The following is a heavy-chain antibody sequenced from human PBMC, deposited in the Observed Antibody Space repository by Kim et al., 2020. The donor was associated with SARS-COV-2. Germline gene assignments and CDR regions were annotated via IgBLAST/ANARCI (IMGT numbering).Heavy chain of an antibody. CDR1: GFTFPDYY. Sequence: GGSLRLSCKASGFTFPDYYMSWIRQAPGKGLEWVSYIGHGGLNKYYADSVKGRFTISRDNAKNSLFLQMNSLRAEDTAVYYCARLGGYYYDSRDAFDIWGQGTTVTVSS. J-gene: IGHJ3*02. CDR3: ARLGGYYYDSRDAFDI. V-gene: IGHV3-11*01. CDR2: IGHGGLNK. D-gene: IGHD3-22*01.